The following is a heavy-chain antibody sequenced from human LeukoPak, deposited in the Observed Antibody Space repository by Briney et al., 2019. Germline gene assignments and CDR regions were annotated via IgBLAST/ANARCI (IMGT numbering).Heavy chain of an antibody. J-gene: IGHJ6*03. V-gene: IGHV4-39*01. Sequence: SETLSLTCTVSGGSIRSTSYYWGWIRQPPGKGLEWIGSIFHSGNTYYNPSLKSRVTISVDTSKNQFSLKLSSVTASDTAVYYCARKVIGLDTANPYYYYYMDVWGKGTTVTISS. CDR2: IFHSGNT. CDR1: GGSIRSTSYY. D-gene: IGHD5-18*01. CDR3: ARKVIGLDTANPYYYYYMDV.